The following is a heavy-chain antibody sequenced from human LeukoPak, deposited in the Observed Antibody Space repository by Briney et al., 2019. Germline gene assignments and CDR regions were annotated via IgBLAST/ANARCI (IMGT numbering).Heavy chain of an antibody. CDR1: GFTFCRYA. Sequence: GGSLRLSCAASGFTFCRYAMSWVRQGPGKGLEWGSAIRGSGGSTYYADSVKGRFTISRDNSKNTLYLQMNSLRAEDTAVYYCASEDIVVVTAIRYFQHWGQGTLVTVSS. CDR3: ASEDIVVVTAIRYFQH. V-gene: IGHV3-23*01. J-gene: IGHJ1*01. CDR2: IRGSGGST. D-gene: IGHD2-21*02.